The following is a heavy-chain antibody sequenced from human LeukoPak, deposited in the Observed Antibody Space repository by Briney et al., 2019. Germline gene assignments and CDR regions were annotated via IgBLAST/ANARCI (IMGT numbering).Heavy chain of an antibody. V-gene: IGHV4-34*01. CDR2: INHSGST. CDR1: GGSISSYY. D-gene: IGHD2-2*03. J-gene: IGHJ3*02. CDR3: ARYFGYCSSTSCYQRGIHAFDI. Sequence: SETLSLTCTVSGGSISSYYWSWIRQPPGKGLEWIGEINHSGSTNYNPSLKSRVTISVDTSKNQFSLKLSSVTAADTAVYYCARYFGYCSSTSCYQRGIHAFDIWGQGTMVTISS.